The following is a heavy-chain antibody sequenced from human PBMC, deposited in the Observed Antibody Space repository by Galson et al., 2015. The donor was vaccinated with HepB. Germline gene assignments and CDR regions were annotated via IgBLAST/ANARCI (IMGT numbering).Heavy chain of an antibody. V-gene: IGHV1-2*02. D-gene: IGHD3-22*01. J-gene: IGHJ6*02. Sequence: SVKVSCKASGYTFTDYYMHWVRQAPGQGLEWMGWINPNSGGTNYAQKFQGRVTMTRDTSISTAHMELRRLRSDDTAVYCCARSVYYYDRRGSEAPFGMDVWGQGTTVTVSS. CDR3: ARSVYYYDRRGSEAPFGMDV. CDR1: GYTFTDYY. CDR2: INPNSGGT.